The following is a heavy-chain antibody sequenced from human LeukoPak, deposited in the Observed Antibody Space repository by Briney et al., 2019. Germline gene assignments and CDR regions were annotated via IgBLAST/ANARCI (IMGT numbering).Heavy chain of an antibody. CDR1: GFTFDDYA. V-gene: IGHV3-9*01. J-gene: IGHJ4*02. D-gene: IGHD3-10*01. CDR2: ISWNSGSI. Sequence: GRSLRLSCAASGFTFDDYAMHWVRQAPGKGLEWVSSISWNSGSIVYADSVKGRFTISRDNAKNSLYLQMNSLRAEDTALYYCAKDHYASGSYLFDYWGQGTLVTVSP. CDR3: AKDHYASGSYLFDY.